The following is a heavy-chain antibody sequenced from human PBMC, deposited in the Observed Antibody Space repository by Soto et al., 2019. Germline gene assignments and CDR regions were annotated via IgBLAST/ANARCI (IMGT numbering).Heavy chain of an antibody. CDR1: GFSLSTSGVG. V-gene: IGHV2-5*02. CDR2: IYWDDDK. J-gene: IGHJ4*02. D-gene: IGHD3-10*01. Sequence: QITLKESGPTLVKPTQTLTLTCTFSGFSLSTSGVGVGWIRQPPGKALEWLALIYWDDDKRYSPSLKSRLTITKDTSQNQVVLTMTNMDPVDTATYYCARLNTYYYGSGNNYWGQGTLVTVSS. CDR3: ARLNTYYYGSGNNY.